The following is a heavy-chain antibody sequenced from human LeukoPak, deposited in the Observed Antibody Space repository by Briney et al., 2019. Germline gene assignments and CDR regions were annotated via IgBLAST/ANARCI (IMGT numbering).Heavy chain of an antibody. V-gene: IGHV3-23*01. J-gene: IGHJ5*02. CDR1: GITFSSHA. CDR3: GKEGGA. D-gene: IGHD3-16*01. CDR2: IGGRGTST. Sequence: GGSLRLSCAASGITFSSHAMTWVRQAPGKGLEWVAAIGGRGTSTYYADSLEGRFTIARDNSKDMVYLQMNSLKVEDTAIYYCGKEGGAWGQGTQVTVSS.